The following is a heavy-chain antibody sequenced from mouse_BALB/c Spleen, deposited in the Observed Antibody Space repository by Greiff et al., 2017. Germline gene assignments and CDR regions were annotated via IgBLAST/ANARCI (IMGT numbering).Heavy chain of an antibody. J-gene: IGHJ4*01. CDR2: IRNKANGYTT. CDR3: ARDADEGYYAMDY. V-gene: IGHV7-3*02. CDR1: GFTFTDYY. Sequence: EVQLQESGGGLVQPGGSLRLSCATSGFTFTDYYMSWVRQPPGKALEWLGFIRNKANGYTTEYSASVKGRFTISRDNSQSILYLQMNTLRAEDSATYYCARDADEGYYAMDYWGQGTSVTVSS.